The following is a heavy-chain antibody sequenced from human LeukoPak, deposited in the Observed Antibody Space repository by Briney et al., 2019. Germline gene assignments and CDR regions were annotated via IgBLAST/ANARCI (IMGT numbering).Heavy chain of an antibody. J-gene: IGHJ3*02. CDR1: GGSISSGGYY. CDR2: IYYSGST. V-gene: IGHV4-31*03. Sequence: SETLSLTCTVSGGSISSGGYYWSWIRQHPGKGLEWIGYIYYSGSTYYNPSLKSRVTISVDTSKNQFSLRLSSVTAADTAVYYCASSGHTPPGAFDIWGQGTMVTVSP. CDR3: ASSGHTPPGAFDI. D-gene: IGHD2-15*01.